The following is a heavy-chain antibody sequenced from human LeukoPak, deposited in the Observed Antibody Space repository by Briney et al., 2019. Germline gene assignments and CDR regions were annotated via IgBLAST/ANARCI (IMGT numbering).Heavy chain of an antibody. J-gene: IGHJ3*02. CDR2: ISWNSGSI. Sequence: PGGSLRLSCAASGFTFDDYAMHWVRQAPGKGLEWVSGISWNSGSIGYADSVKGRFTISRDNAKNSLYLQMNSLRAEDTAVYYCASSYDSDAFDIWGQGTMVTVSS. CDR3: ASSYDSDAFDI. D-gene: IGHD3-22*01. CDR1: GFTFDDYA. V-gene: IGHV3-9*01.